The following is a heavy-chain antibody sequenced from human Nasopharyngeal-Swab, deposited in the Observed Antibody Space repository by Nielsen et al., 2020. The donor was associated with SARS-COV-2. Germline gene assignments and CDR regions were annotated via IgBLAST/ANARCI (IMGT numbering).Heavy chain of an antibody. CDR2: MFSDGSDQ. D-gene: IGHD3-10*01. CDR3: VREGPYGSGSSFDY. J-gene: IGHJ4*02. CDR1: GFAFRLYP. V-gene: IGHV3-30*03. Sequence: GESLKLSYAASGFAFRLYPMLCVPHAPGKGLEWVALMFSDGSDQYYADSVKGRFTISGDTSTNTLYLQMNSLRADDTAVYYCVREGPYGSGSSFDYWGQGTLVTVSS.